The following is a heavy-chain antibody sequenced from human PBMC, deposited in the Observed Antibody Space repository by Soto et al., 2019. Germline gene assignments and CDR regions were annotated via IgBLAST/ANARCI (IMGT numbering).Heavy chain of an antibody. V-gene: IGHV4-34*01. J-gene: IGHJ6*03. D-gene: IGHD2-2*01. CDR1: GGSFSGYY. CDR3: ARQFEGYCSSTSCYGPYYYYYYMDV. Sequence: SETLSLTCAVFGGSFSGYYWSWIRQPPGRGLECIAKINHGGSTDYNSSLKSRVTISLDTSKNQFSLKLSSVTAADTAVYYCARQFEGYCSSTSCYGPYYYYYYMDVWGKGTTVTVSS. CDR2: INHGGST.